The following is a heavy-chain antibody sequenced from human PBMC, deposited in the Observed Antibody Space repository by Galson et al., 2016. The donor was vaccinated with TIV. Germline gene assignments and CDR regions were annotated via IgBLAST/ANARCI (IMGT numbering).Heavy chain of an antibody. J-gene: IGHJ2*01. V-gene: IGHV1-69*04. Sequence: SVKVSCKASGDTFNSYAINWVRQAPGQGLEWVGRIIPILGIANYAEKIQGRATITADKSTSTAYMELSSLRSDDTAVYYCARGTEVGATAYWYFDLWGRGTLVTVSS. CDR3: ARGTEVGATAYWYFDL. D-gene: IGHD1-26*01. CDR2: IIPILGIA. CDR1: GDTFNSYA.